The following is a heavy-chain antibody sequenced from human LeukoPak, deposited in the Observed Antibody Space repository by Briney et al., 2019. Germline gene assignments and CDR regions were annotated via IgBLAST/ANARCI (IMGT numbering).Heavy chain of an antibody. CDR1: GGSISSGGYY. Sequence: PSETLSLTCTVSGGSISSGGYYWSWIRQPPGKGLEWIGYIYHSGSTYYNPSLKSRVTISVDRSKNQFSLKLSSVTAADTAVYYCARGTATGLDYWGQGTLVTVSS. CDR2: IYHSGST. CDR3: ARGTATGLDY. V-gene: IGHV4-30-2*01. D-gene: IGHD2-21*01. J-gene: IGHJ4*02.